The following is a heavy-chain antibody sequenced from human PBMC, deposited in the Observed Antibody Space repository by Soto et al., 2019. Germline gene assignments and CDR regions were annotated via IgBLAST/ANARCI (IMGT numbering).Heavy chain of an antibody. V-gene: IGHV3-30-3*01. Sequence: GGSLRLPCAASGFTFSSYAMHWVRQAPGKGLEWVAVISYDGSNKYYADSVKGRFTISRDNSKNTLYLQMNSLRAEDTAVYYCARASTNYRYCSGGSCYPGGYWGQGTLVTVSS. CDR2: ISYDGSNK. CDR1: GFTFSSYA. J-gene: IGHJ4*02. D-gene: IGHD2-15*01. CDR3: ARASTNYRYCSGGSCYPGGY.